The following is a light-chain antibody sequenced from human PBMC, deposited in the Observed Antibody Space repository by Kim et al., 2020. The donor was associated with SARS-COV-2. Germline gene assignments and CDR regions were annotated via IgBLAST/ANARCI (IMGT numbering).Light chain of an antibody. CDR2: QGR. J-gene: IGLJ2*01. V-gene: IGLV3-1*01. CDR3: QAWDSSTVV. Sequence: VSPGQTASITGSGDILENMHSYGYQQRPGQSPVLVIYQGRKRPSGIPERFSGSHSGNTATLTITGTQPMDEADYYCQAWDSSTVVFGGGTQLTVL. CDR1: ILENMH.